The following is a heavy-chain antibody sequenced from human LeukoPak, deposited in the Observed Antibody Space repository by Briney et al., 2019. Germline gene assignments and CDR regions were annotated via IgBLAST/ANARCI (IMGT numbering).Heavy chain of an antibody. Sequence: GASVKVSCKASGYSFTSYYIHWVRQAPGQGLEWMGIINPSGGSTSYAQKFQGRVTMTRDTSTSTVYMELSSLRSEDTAVYYCAREPRYYDSSGYFDYWGQGTLVTVSS. CDR3: AREPRYYDSSGYFDY. CDR2: INPSGGST. CDR1: GYSFTSYY. J-gene: IGHJ4*02. D-gene: IGHD3-22*01. V-gene: IGHV1-46*01.